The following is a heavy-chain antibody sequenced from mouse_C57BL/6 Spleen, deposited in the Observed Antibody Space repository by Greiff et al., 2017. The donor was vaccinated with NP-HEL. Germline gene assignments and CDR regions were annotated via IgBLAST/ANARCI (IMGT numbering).Heavy chain of an antibody. V-gene: IGHV1-82*01. J-gene: IGHJ2*01. CDR2: IYPGDGDT. CDR3: ERTDTTGYGDY. CDR1: GYAFSSSW. D-gene: IGHD1-1*01. Sequence: VQLQQSGPELVKPGASVKISCKASGYAFSSSWMNWVKQRPGKGLEWIGRIYPGDGDTNYNGKFKGKATVTVDKSSSTAYMQLSSLTSEESAVYCCERTDTTGYGDYSGQGTTLTGSS.